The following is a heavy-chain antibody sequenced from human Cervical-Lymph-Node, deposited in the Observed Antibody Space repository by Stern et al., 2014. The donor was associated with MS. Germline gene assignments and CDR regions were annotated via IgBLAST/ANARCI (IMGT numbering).Heavy chain of an antibody. CDR3: AREDSSGYFYYFDY. Sequence: VQLVESGGGLVKPGGSLRLSCAASGFTFSSYSMNWVRQAPGKGLEWVSSISSSSSYIYYADSVKGRFTISRDNAKNSLYLQMNSLRAEDTAVYYCAREDSSGYFYYFDYWGQGTLVTVSS. V-gene: IGHV3-21*01. CDR1: GFTFSSYS. D-gene: IGHD3-22*01. CDR2: ISSSSSYI. J-gene: IGHJ4*02.